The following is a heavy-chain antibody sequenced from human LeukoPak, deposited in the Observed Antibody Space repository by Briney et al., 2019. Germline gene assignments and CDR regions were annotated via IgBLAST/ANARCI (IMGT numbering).Heavy chain of an antibody. CDR2: IIPILGIA. Sequence: SVKVSCKASGGTFSSYAISWARQAPGQGLEWMGRIIPILGIANYAQKFQGRVTITADKSTSTAYMELSSLRSEDTAVYYCASRYSGYDFSPFDYWGQGTLVTVSS. V-gene: IGHV1-69*04. J-gene: IGHJ4*02. CDR1: GGTFSSYA. CDR3: ASRYSGYDFSPFDY. D-gene: IGHD5-12*01.